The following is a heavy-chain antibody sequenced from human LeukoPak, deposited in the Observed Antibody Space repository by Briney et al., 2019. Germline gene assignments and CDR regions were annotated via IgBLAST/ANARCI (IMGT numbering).Heavy chain of an antibody. CDR3: VNLMTFSSLDY. Sequence: AGSLRLSCSASGFTFSSYAMHWVRQAPGKGLEYVSAISSNGGSTYYADSVKGRFTISRDNSKNTLYLQMSSLRAEDTAVYYCVNLMTFSSLDYWGQGTLVTVSS. V-gene: IGHV3-64D*09. J-gene: IGHJ4*02. D-gene: IGHD2/OR15-2a*01. CDR2: ISSNGGST. CDR1: GFTFSSYA.